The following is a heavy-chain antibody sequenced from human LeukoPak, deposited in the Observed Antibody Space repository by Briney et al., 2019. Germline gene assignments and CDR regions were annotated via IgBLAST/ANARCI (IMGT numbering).Heavy chain of an antibody. V-gene: IGHV3-48*04. CDR3: ARASRGYSYGYVVDY. CDR1: GFTFSSYS. D-gene: IGHD5-18*01. J-gene: IGHJ4*02. CDR2: ISSSSNTI. Sequence: GGSLRLSCAASGFTFSSYSMNWVRQAPGKGLEWVSYISSSSNTIYYADSVKGRFSISRDNAKNSLYLQMNSLRAEDTAVYYCARASRGYSYGYVVDYWGQGTLVTVFS.